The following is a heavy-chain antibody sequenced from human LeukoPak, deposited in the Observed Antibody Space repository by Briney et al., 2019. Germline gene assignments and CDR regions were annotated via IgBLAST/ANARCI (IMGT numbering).Heavy chain of an antibody. V-gene: IGHV4-34*01. CDR3: ARWDKDSSGYLPRRSIDAFDI. D-gene: IGHD3-22*01. CDR1: GGSFSGYY. Sequence: SETLSLTCAVHGGSFSGYYWSWIRQPPGKGLEWIGEINHSGSTNYNPSLKSRVTISVDTSKNQFSLKLSSVTAADTAVYYCARWDKDSSGYLPRRSIDAFDIWGQGTMVTVSS. CDR2: INHSGST. J-gene: IGHJ3*02.